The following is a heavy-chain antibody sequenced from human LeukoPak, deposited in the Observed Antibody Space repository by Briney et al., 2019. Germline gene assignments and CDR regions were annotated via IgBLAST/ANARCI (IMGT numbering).Heavy chain of an antibody. D-gene: IGHD3-3*01. V-gene: IGHV4-59*01. CDR2: IYYSGST. J-gene: IGHJ4*02. CDR1: GGSISSYY. Sequence: SETLSLTCTVSGGSISSYYWSLIRQPPGKGLEWIGYIYYSGSTNYNPSLKSRVTISVDTSKNQFSLKLSSVTAADTAVYYCASTNYDFWSGYQPFDYWGQGTLVTVSS. CDR3: ASTNYDFWSGYQPFDY.